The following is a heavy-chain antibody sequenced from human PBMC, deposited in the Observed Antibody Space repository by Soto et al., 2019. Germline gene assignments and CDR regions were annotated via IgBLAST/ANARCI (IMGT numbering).Heavy chain of an antibody. CDR1: GLTFGIYW. CDR3: TRPEGYSYGFES. CDR2: IKQDGSEK. V-gene: IGHV3-7*01. Sequence: GGSLRRSFAASGLTFGIYWMSWVRQAPGKGLEWVANIKQDGSEKYYVDSVKGRFTISRDNEKNSLYLQMNGLRAEDTAVYFCTRPEGYSYGFESWGQGILDTVSS. J-gene: IGHJ4*02. D-gene: IGHD5-18*01.